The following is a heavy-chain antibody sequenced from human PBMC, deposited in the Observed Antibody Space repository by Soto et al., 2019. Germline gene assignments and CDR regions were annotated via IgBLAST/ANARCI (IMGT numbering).Heavy chain of an antibody. J-gene: IGHJ3*02. D-gene: IGHD3-9*01. CDR2: IGTAGDT. Sequence: PGGSLRLSCAASGFTLSSYDMHWVRQATGKGLEWVSAIGTAGDTYYPGSVKGRFTISRENAKNSLYLQMNGLRAGDTAVYYCARGYYDILTGYYWPNAFDIWGQGTMVTVSS. V-gene: IGHV3-13*04. CDR1: GFTLSSYD. CDR3: ARGYYDILTGYYWPNAFDI.